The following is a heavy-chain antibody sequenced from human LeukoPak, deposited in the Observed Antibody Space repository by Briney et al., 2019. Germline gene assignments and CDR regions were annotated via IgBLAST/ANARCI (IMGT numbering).Heavy chain of an antibody. V-gene: IGHV1-8*03. D-gene: IGHD3-22*01. CDR2: MNPNSGNT. Sequence: ASVKVSCKASGYTFTNYDINWVRQATGQGLEWMGWMNPNSGNTGYAQKFQGRVTITRNTSISTAYMELSSLRSEDTAVYYCVVGAYYDSSGHDYWGQGTLVTVSS. J-gene: IGHJ4*02. CDR1: GYTFTNYD. CDR3: VVGAYYDSSGHDY.